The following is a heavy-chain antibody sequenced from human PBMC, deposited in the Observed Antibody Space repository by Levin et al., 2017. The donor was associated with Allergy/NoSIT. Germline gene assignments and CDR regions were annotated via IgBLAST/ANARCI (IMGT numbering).Heavy chain of an antibody. V-gene: IGHV3-23*01. CDR3: AKDLEATVATRYWNY. D-gene: IGHD4-11*01. CDR2: ISGSAGST. Sequence: GESLKISCAASGFTFSNYAMSWVRQAPGKGLEWVSGISGSAGSTYYADSVKGRFTISRDNSKITLYLQMNSLRAEDTAIYYCAKDLEATVATRYWNYWGQGTLVIVSS. CDR1: GFTFSNYA. J-gene: IGHJ4*02.